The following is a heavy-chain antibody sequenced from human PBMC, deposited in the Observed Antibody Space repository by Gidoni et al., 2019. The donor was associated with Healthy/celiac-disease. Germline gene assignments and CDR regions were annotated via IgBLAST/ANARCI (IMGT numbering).Heavy chain of an antibody. CDR2: IYYSGST. Sequence: QVQLQESGPGLVKPSETLSLTCTVSGGSISRYYWSWIRQPPGKGLEWIGYIYYSGSTNYNPSLKSRVTISVDTSKTQFSLKLSSVTAADTAVYYCARDMGGSYTHYYYYGMDVWGQGTTVTVSS. J-gene: IGHJ6*02. CDR3: ARDMGGSYTHYYYYGMDV. V-gene: IGHV4-59*01. D-gene: IGHD1-26*01. CDR1: GGSISRYY.